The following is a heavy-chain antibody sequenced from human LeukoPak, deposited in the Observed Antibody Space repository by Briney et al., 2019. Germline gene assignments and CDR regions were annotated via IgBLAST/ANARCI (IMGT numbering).Heavy chain of an antibody. CDR2: IYHSGST. V-gene: IGHV4-39*01. Sequence: PSETLSLTCTVSGGSISSSSNYWGWIRQPPGKGLEWIGSIYHSGSTYYNPSLKSRVTISVDTSKNQFSLKLNSVTAADTAVYYCARHGGYCSSTSCFEYFQYWGQGTQVTVPS. CDR3: ARHGGYCSSTSCFEYFQY. J-gene: IGHJ1*01. D-gene: IGHD2-2*01. CDR1: GGSISSSSNY.